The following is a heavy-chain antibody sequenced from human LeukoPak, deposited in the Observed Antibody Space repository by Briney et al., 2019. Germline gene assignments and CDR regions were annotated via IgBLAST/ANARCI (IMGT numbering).Heavy chain of an antibody. D-gene: IGHD3-3*01. Sequence: SETLSLTCTVSGASVRSCCWNWIRQPPGKGLEWIGYISNDVSTNYNSSLKSRVTISVDTSKNQFSLRLRSVTAADTAVYYCARRFLSYWYFDLWGRGPLVTVSS. V-gene: IGHV4-59*08. J-gene: IGHJ2*01. CDR3: ARRFLSYWYFDL. CDR2: ISNDVST. CDR1: GASVRSCC.